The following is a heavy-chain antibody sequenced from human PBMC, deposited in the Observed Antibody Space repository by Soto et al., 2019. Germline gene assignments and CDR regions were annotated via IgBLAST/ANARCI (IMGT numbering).Heavy chain of an antibody. CDR1: GYTFTSYG. J-gene: IGHJ6*02. D-gene: IGHD5-18*01. CDR3: ARVGYSYDYYYYGMDV. CDR2: ISAYNGNT. Sequence: ASVKVSCKASGYTFTSYGISWVRQAPGQGLEWMGWISAYNGNTNYAQKLQGRVTMTTDTSTSTAYMELRSLRSDDTAVYYCARVGYSYDYYYYGMDVWGQGTTVTVSS. V-gene: IGHV1-18*01.